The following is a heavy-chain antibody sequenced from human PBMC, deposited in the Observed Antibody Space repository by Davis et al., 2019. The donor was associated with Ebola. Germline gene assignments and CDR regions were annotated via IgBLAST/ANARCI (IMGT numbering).Heavy chain of an antibody. J-gene: IGHJ5*02. CDR1: GSLSSSYA. D-gene: IGHD4-17*01. CDR2: ISVRSIT. Sequence: PAGSLRPSSAASGSLSSSYAISWVRQAPGKGLEWVSSISVRSITYHADSVQGRFTISRDNSKNTQYLQMNSLRAEDTAVYCCAKVYPPTTVTTGWFDPWGQGTLVTVSS. CDR3: AKVYPPTTVTTGWFDP. V-gene: IGHV3-23*01.